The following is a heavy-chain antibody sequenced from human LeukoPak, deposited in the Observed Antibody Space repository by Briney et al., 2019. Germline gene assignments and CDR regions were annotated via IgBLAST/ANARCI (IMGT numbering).Heavy chain of an antibody. V-gene: IGHV3-7*01. J-gene: IGHJ6*03. D-gene: IGHD2-15*01. CDR3: ARARYCSTFSCYMDV. CDR1: GFTFSTYW. CDR2: IRPDGSET. Sequence: GGSLRLPCAASGFTFSTYWMSWVRQAPGKGLEWVANIRPDGSETYYMDSVKGRFTISRDNAKNSLYLQMSSLRAEDTAVYYCARARYCSTFSCYMDVWGKGTTTVSS.